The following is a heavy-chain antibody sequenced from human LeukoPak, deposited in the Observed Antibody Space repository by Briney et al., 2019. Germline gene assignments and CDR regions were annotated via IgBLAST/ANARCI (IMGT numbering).Heavy chain of an antibody. V-gene: IGHV3-23*01. J-gene: IGHJ1*01. D-gene: IGHD2-2*01. Sequence: GGSLRLSCAASGFTFSNVWMSWVRQAPGKGLEWVSAISGSGGSTYYADSVKGRFTISRDNSKNTLYLQMNSLRAEDTAVYYCAKGAYQLQGDEYFQHWGQGTLVTVSS. CDR3: AKGAYQLQGDEYFQH. CDR2: ISGSGGST. CDR1: GFTFSNVW.